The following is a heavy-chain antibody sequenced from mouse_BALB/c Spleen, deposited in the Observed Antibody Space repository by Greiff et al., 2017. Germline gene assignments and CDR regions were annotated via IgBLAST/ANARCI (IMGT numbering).Heavy chain of an antibody. J-gene: IGHJ4*01. CDR1: GYTFTDYN. V-gene: IGHV1S29*02. D-gene: IGHD1-1*01. Sequence: VQLQQSGPELVKPGASVKISCKASGYTFTDYNMHWVKQSHGKSLEWIGYIYPYNGGTGYNQKFKSKATLTVDNSSSTAYMELRSLTSEDSAVYYCARPYYYDAMDYWGQGTSVTVSS. CDR2: IYPYNGGT. CDR3: ARPYYYDAMDY.